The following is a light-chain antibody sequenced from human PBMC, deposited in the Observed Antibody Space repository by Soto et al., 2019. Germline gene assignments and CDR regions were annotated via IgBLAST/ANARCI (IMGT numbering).Light chain of an antibody. V-gene: IGLV2-14*01. CDR2: EVS. J-gene: IGLJ2*01. CDR1: NSDVGTYNY. CDR3: SSYTTRSTLV. Sequence: QSALTQPASVSGSPGQSITISCTGTNSDVGTYNYVSWYQQHPGKAPKFVVYEVSDRPSGVSDRFSGSKSGNTASLTISGLQAEYEADYYCSSYTTRSTLVFGGGTKLTVL.